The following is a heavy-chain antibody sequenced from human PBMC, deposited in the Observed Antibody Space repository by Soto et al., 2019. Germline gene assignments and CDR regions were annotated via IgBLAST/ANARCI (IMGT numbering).Heavy chain of an antibody. J-gene: IGHJ6*02. Sequence: QLQLQESGSGLVRPSQTLSLTCAVSGDSISRGDYSWNWIRQPPGKGLEWIGNIYQSVTTSYNPSLKSRLTISLDRSENQFSLRLTSVTAADSAVYYFARLSPTSYYGMDVWGQGPTVTVSS. V-gene: IGHV4-30-2*01. CDR2: IYQSVTT. D-gene: IGHD1-1*01. CDR1: GDSISRGDYS. CDR3: ARLSPTSYYGMDV.